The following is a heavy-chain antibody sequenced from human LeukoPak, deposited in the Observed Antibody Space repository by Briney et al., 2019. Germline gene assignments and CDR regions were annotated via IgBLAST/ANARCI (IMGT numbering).Heavy chain of an antibody. CDR1: GYIFTNYA. CDR3: ARAATPRYSSSWYPVDVLNV. CDR2: IIADNGNT. J-gene: IGHJ3*01. D-gene: IGHD6-13*01. Sequence: GASVKVSCKASGYIFTNYAMHWVRQAPGQSLEWMGWIIADNGNTKYSQKLLGRVNFGRDTSASTVFMELSRLRSEDTAVYYCARAATPRYSSSWYPVDVLNVWGQGTMVTVS. V-gene: IGHV1-3*01.